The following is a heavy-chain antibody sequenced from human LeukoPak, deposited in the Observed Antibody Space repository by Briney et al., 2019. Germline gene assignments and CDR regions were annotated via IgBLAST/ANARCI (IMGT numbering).Heavy chain of an antibody. CDR2: LWYDGTNK. CDR3: ARDEGMAATTIDY. J-gene: IGHJ4*02. V-gene: IGHV3-33*01. CDR1: GFTFNTYG. D-gene: IGHD1-26*01. Sequence: GGSLRLSCAASGFTFNTYGMHWVRQSPGKGLEWVAVLWYDGTNKNYAESVKGRFIISRDNPKNTLYLRMNSLGTEDTAVYYCARDEGMAATTIDYWGQGTLVTVSS.